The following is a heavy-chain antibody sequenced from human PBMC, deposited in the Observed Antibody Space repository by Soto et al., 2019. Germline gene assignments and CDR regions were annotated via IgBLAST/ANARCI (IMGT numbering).Heavy chain of an antibody. V-gene: IGHV1-18*01. CDR2: ISAYNGNT. CDR3: AREVALTGYSPNFDY. CDR1: GYTFTSYG. D-gene: IGHD3-9*01. J-gene: IGHJ4*02. Sequence: ASVKVSCKASGYTFTSYGISWVRQAPGQGLEWMGWISAYNGNTNYAQKLQGRVTMTTDTSTSTAYMELRSLRSDDTAVYYCAREVALTGYSPNFDYWGQGTLVTVSS.